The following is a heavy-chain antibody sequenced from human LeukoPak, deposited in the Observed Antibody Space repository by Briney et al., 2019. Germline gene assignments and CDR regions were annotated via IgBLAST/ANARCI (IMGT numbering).Heavy chain of an antibody. Sequence: SETLSLTCAVYGGSFSGYYWSWIRQPPGKGLEWIGEINHSGSTNYNPSLKSRVTISVDTSKNQFSLKLSSVTAADTAVYYCARGGSLVAQHVDWFDPWGQGTLVTVSS. D-gene: IGHD6-6*01. CDR2: INHSGST. J-gene: IGHJ5*02. CDR1: GGSFSGYY. V-gene: IGHV4-34*01. CDR3: ARGGSLVAQHVDWFDP.